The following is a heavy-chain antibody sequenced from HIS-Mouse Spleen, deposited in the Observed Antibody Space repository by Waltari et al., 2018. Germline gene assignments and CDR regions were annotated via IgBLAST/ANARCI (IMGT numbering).Heavy chain of an antibody. J-gene: IGHJ2*01. CDR2: SYYSGST. Sequence: QLQLQESGPGLVKPSETLSLPCTVPGGPISSSSYYWGRIRQPPGKGLEWIGSSYYSGSTYYTPSLKSRVTISVDTSKNQFSLKLSSVTAADTAVYYCAREIPYSSSWYDWYFDLWGRGTLVTVSS. D-gene: IGHD6-13*01. CDR1: GGPISSSSYY. V-gene: IGHV4-39*07. CDR3: AREIPYSSSWYDWYFDL.